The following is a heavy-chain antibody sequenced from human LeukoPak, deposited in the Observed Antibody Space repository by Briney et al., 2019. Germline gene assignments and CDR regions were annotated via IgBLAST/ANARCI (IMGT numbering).Heavy chain of an antibody. J-gene: IGHJ6*04. CDR3: AELGITMIGGV. CDR2: ISSSGSTR. CDR1: GFSFSSYE. D-gene: IGHD3-10*02. Sequence: GGSLRLSCAASGFSFSSYEMNWVRQAPGKGLEWVSYISSSGSTRYYADSVKGRFTISRDNAKNSLYLQMNSLRAEDTAVYYCAELGITMIGGVWGKGTTVTISS. V-gene: IGHV3-48*03.